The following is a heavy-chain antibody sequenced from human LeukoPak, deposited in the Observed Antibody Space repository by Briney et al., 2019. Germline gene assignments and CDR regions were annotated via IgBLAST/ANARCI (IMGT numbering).Heavy chain of an antibody. CDR3: AGNHYDFWSGYQTPENWFDP. J-gene: IGHJ5*02. Sequence: GGSLRLSCAASGFTFSSYSMNWVRQAPGKGLEWVSSISSSSSYIYYADSVKSRFTISRDNAKNSLYLQMNSLRAEDTAVYYCAGNHYDFWSGYQTPENWFDPWGQGTLVTVSS. V-gene: IGHV3-21*01. CDR2: ISSSSSYI. CDR1: GFTFSSYS. D-gene: IGHD3-3*01.